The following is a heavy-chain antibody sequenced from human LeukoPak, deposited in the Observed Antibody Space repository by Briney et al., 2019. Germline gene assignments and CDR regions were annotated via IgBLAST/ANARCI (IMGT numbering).Heavy chain of an antibody. J-gene: IGHJ2*01. V-gene: IGHV3-48*04. CDR1: GFTFSSYW. D-gene: IGHD4-17*01. CDR2: ISSSGTTI. Sequence: GGSLRLSCAASGFTFSSYWMSWVRQAPGKGLEWVSYISSSGTTIYYADSVKGRFTISRDNAKNSLYLQMNSLRAEDTAVYYCARRTVTRDWYFDLWGRGTLVTVSS. CDR3: ARRTVTRDWYFDL.